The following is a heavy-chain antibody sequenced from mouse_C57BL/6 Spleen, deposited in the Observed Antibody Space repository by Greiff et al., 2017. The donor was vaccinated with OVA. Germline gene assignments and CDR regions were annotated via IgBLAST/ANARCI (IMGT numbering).Heavy chain of an antibody. Sequence: EVMLVESGGGLVKPGGSLKLSCAASGFTFSSYAMSWVRQTPEKRLEWVATISDGGSYTYYPDNVKGRFTISRDNAKNNLYLQMSHLKSEDTAMYYCARDSKNRGYFDVWGTGTTVTVSS. CDR1: GFTFSSYA. V-gene: IGHV5-4*01. CDR3: ARDSKNRGYFDV. D-gene: IGHD2-5*01. CDR2: ISDGGSYT. J-gene: IGHJ1*03.